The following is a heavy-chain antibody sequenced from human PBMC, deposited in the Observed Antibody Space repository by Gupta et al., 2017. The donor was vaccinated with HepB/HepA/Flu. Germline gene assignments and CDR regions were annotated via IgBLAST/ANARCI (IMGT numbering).Heavy chain of an antibody. J-gene: IGHJ5*02. CDR2: INHSGST. Sequence: QVQLQQWGAGLLKPSETLSLTCAVYGGSFSGYYWSWIRQPPGKGLEWIGEINHSGSTNYNPSLKSRVTISVDTSKNQFSLKLSSVTAADTAVYYCARDIGVVPAANFGGWFDPWGQGTLVTVSS. CDR1: GGSFSGYY. CDR3: ARDIGVVPAANFGGWFDP. D-gene: IGHD2-2*01. V-gene: IGHV4-34*01.